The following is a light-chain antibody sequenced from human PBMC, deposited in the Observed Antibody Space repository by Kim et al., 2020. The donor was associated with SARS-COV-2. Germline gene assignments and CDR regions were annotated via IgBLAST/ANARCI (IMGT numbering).Light chain of an antibody. CDR2: GAS. Sequence: VAPGARATLSCRASQSVSSNLAWYQQKPGQAPRLLIYGASTRATGIPARFSGSGSGTEFTLTISSLQSEDFAVYYCQQYNNWPPWTFGQGTKVDIK. CDR1: QSVSSN. V-gene: IGKV3-15*01. J-gene: IGKJ1*01. CDR3: QQYNNWPPWT.